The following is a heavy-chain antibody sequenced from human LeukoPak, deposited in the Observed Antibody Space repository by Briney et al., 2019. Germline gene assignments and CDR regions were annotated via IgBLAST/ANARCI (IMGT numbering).Heavy chain of an antibody. CDR3: AETTPYYYYYIDV. CDR2: IRFDGGNK. J-gene: IGHJ6*03. V-gene: IGHV3-30*02. Sequence: PGGSLRPSCAASEFTFSNYGMHWVRQAPGKGLEWVAFIRFDGGNKYYADSVKGRFTISSDNSKNTLYLQMNSLRAEDTAVYYCAETTPYYYYYIDVWGKGTPVTVSS. D-gene: IGHD4-11*01. CDR1: EFTFSNYG.